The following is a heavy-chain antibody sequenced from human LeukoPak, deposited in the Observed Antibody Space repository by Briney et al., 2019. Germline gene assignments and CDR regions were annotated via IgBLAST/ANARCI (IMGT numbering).Heavy chain of an antibody. CDR2: ISYSGST. Sequence: KASETLSLTCTVSGGSISSYHWSWIRQPPGKGLEWIGYISYSGSTNFNPSLKSRVTISVDTSKNQFSLKLSSVTAADTAVYYCAREGTAGTNLNWFDPWGQGTLVTVSS. CDR3: AREGTAGTNLNWFDP. D-gene: IGHD1-1*01. J-gene: IGHJ5*02. V-gene: IGHV4-59*01. CDR1: GGSISSYH.